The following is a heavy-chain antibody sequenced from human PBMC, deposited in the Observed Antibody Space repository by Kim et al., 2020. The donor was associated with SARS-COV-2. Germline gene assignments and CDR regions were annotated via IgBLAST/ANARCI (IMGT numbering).Heavy chain of an antibody. D-gene: IGHD5-18*01. CDR2: INHSGST. J-gene: IGHJ6*03. V-gene: IGHV4-34*01. CDR1: GGSFSGYY. CDR3: ARHGYSYGPRAYYYYMDV. Sequence: SETLSLTCAVYGGSFSGYYWSWIRQPPGKGLEWIGEINHSGSTNYNPSLKSRVTISVDTSKNQFSLKLSSVTAADTAVYYCARHGYSYGPRAYYYYMDVWGKGTTVTVSS.